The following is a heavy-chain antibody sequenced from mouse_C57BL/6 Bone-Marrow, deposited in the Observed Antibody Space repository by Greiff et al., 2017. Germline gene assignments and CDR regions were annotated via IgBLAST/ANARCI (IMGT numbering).Heavy chain of an antibody. V-gene: IGHV1-50*01. J-gene: IGHJ4*01. CDR1: GYTFTSYW. D-gene: IGHD2-2*01. Sequence: QVQLQQPGAELVKPGASVKLSCKASGYTFTSYWMQWVKQRPGQGLEWIGEIDPSDSYTNYNQKFKGKATLTVDTSSSTAYMQLSSLTSEDSAVYYCAKEVTTRDYYAMDYWGQGTSVTVSS. CDR3: AKEVTTRDYYAMDY. CDR2: IDPSDSYT.